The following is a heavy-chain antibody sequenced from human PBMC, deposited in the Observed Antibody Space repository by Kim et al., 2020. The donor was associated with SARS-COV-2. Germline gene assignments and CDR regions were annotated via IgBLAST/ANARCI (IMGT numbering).Heavy chain of an antibody. CDR2: ISSSSSYI. Sequence: GGSLRLSCAASGFTFSSYSMNWVRQAPGKGLEWVSSISSSSSYIYYADSVKGRFTISRDNAKNSLYLQMNSLRAEDTAVYYCARDRARIAVGGVFDYWGQGTLVTVSS. V-gene: IGHV3-21*01. CDR3: ARDRARIAVGGVFDY. D-gene: IGHD6-19*01. CDR1: GFTFSSYS. J-gene: IGHJ4*02.